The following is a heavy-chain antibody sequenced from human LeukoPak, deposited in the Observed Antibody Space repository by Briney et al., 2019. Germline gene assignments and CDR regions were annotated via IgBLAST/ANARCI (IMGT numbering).Heavy chain of an antibody. J-gene: IGHJ4*02. CDR1: GGSISNCSNY. D-gene: IGHD3-22*01. CDR3: AETHGRGQVDPGTSGYINY. Sequence: AETLTLTCTASGGSISNCSNYWVCLRQPPGQGLEWTGSINSRWSTYYNPSLESRVTISVDTSKNQFSMRMISVTAADTAVYYWAETHGRGQVDPGTSGYINYWGQGTLVSVSS. V-gene: IGHV4-39*01. CDR2: INSRWST.